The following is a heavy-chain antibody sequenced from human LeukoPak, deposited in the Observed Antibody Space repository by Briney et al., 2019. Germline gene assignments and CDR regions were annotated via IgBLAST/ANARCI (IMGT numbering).Heavy chain of an antibody. CDR1: GFAFSSLA. Sequence: GGSLRLSCAASGFAFSSLAMGWVRQAPGKGLEWVSYISGSGSHTTYADSVRGRFTISRDNAKNSLSLQVNNLRADDTAVYYCARVGSTVAAGTPDYWGQGTLVTVSS. CDR3: ARVGSTVAAGTPDY. J-gene: IGHJ4*02. V-gene: IGHV3-11*06. D-gene: IGHD6-13*01. CDR2: ISGSGSHT.